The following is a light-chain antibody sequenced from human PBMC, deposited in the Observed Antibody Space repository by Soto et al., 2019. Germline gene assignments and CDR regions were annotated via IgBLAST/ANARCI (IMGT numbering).Light chain of an antibody. J-gene: IGLJ1*01. CDR3: QSYDSSLSGSNV. V-gene: IGLV1-40*01. CDR1: SSNIGAGYD. Sequence: QSVLTQPPSVSGAPGQRVTIPCTGSSSNIGAGYDVHWYQQLPGTAPKLLIYGNSNRPSGVPDRFSGSKSGTSASLAITGLQAEDEADYYCQSYDSSLSGSNVFVTGTKVTVL. CDR2: GNS.